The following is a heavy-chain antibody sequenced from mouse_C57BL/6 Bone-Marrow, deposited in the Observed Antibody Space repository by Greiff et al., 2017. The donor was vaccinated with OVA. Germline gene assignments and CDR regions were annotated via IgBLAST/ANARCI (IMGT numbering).Heavy chain of an antibody. Sequence: EVQLQQSGTVLARPGASVKMSCKTSGYTFTSYWMHWVKQRPGQGLEWIGAIYPGNSDTSYNQQFKGKAKLTAVTSASNAYMELSSLTNEDSAVYYCTSYYGSSVSYWYFDVWGTGTTVTVAS. J-gene: IGHJ1*03. V-gene: IGHV1-5*01. CDR2: IYPGNSDT. D-gene: IGHD1-1*01. CDR3: TSYYGSSVSYWYFDV. CDR1: GYTFTSYW.